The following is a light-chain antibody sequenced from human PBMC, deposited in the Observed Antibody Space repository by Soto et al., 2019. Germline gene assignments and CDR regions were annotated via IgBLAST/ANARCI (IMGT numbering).Light chain of an antibody. CDR2: GAS. J-gene: IGKJ2*01. CDR1: QRVSSSY. CDR3: QQYGSSAMYT. Sequence: ETVLTQSPGTLSLSPGERATLSCRTSQRVSSSYLAWYQQKPGQAPRLLIYGASSRATGIPDRFSGSGSGTEFTLTISRLEPEDFAVYYCQQYGSSAMYTFGQGTKLEIK. V-gene: IGKV3-20*01.